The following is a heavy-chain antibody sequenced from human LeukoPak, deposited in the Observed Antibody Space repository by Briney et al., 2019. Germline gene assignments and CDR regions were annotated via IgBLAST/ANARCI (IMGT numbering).Heavy chain of an antibody. D-gene: IGHD6-13*01. Sequence: SETLSLTCTVSGYSITSAYYWGWIRQPPGKGLEWIGSIYHSGSTYYNPSLKSRVTISVDTSKNPFSLKLSSVTAADTAVYFCARAYSSSWYFNWFDPWGQGTQVTVSS. V-gene: IGHV4-38-2*02. J-gene: IGHJ5*02. CDR1: GYSITSAYY. CDR3: ARAYSSSWYFNWFDP. CDR2: IYHSGST.